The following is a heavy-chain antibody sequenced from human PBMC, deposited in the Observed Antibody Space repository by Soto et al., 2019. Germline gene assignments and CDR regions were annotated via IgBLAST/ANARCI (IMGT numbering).Heavy chain of an antibody. D-gene: IGHD4-4*01. CDR3: ARGATVTREYFYGMDV. CDR2: IIPMFGTA. Sequence: ASVKVSCKTSGGSFSNYAISWVRQAPGQGLEWMGAIIPMFGTANYAQMFQGRVTITADESTNTAYMEVSSLRSEDSAVYYCARGATVTREYFYGMDVWGQGTTVTVSS. V-gene: IGHV1-69*13. J-gene: IGHJ6*02. CDR1: GGSFSNYA.